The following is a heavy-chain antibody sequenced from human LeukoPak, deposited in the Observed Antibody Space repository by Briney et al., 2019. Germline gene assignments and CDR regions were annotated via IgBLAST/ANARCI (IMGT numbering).Heavy chain of an antibody. CDR1: GFNFSSYG. CDR3: ARVGRHYGSGIYYQYYFDF. D-gene: IGHD3-10*01. Sequence: GGSLRLSCAASGFNFSSYGMSWVRQAPGKGLEWVSAICGSGGSTYYADSVKGRFTVSRDNSKNTLHLQMNSLRADDTAVYYCARVGRHYGSGIYYQYYFDFWGQGTLVTVSS. V-gene: IGHV3-23*01. CDR2: ICGSGGST. J-gene: IGHJ4*02.